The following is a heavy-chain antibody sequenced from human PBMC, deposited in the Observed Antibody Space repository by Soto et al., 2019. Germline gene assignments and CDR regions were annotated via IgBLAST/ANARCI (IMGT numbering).Heavy chain of an antibody. V-gene: IGHV3-30*18. Sequence: GGSLRLSCAASGFTFSSYGMHWVRQAPGKGLEWVAVISYDGSNKYYADSVKGRFTISRDNSKNTLYLQMNSLRAEDTAVYYCAKDRGQAAAGTWGRVYYYGMDVWGQGTTVTVSS. CDR3: AKDRGQAAAGTWGRVYYYGMDV. D-gene: IGHD6-13*01. CDR2: ISYDGSNK. J-gene: IGHJ6*02. CDR1: GFTFSSYG.